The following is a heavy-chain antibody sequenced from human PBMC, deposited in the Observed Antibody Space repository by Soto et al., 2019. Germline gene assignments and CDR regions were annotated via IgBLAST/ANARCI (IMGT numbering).Heavy chain of an antibody. CDR2: ISDYNGNT. Sequence: QVQLVQSGAEVRKPGASVKVSCKASGYTFSNFGLSWVRQAPGQGLEWMGWISDYNGNTHYAQKFQGRLIMTTPTSTRIAEVEWRGLKSDDTTVYFYAREGYCCGSGTYSPPRHYGMDVWGPGTTVTVSS. CDR1: GYTFSNFG. CDR3: AREGYCCGSGTYSPPRHYGMDV. V-gene: IGHV1-18*01. J-gene: IGHJ6*02. D-gene: IGHD3-10*01.